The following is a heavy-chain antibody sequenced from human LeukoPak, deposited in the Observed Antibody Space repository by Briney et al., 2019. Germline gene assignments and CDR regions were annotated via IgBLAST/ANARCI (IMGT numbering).Heavy chain of an antibody. CDR1: GFTFSDYY. J-gene: IGHJ5*02. CDR3: AREARRSYHSSAVTWFDP. Sequence: PGGSLRLSCAASGFTFSDYYMSWIRQAPGKGLEWVSYISSSGSTIYYADSVKGRFTISRDNAKNSLYLQMNSLRAEDTAVYYCAREARRSYHSSAVTWFDPWGQGTLVAVSS. D-gene: IGHD1-26*01. V-gene: IGHV3-11*01. CDR2: ISSSGSTI.